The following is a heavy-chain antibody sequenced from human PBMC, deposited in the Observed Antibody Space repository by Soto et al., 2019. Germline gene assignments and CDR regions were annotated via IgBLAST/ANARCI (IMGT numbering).Heavy chain of an antibody. V-gene: IGHV1-3*01. J-gene: IGHJ4*02. D-gene: IGHD3-10*01. CDR2: INAGNGFT. Sequence: ASVKVSCKASGYTFTKYSMHWVRQAPGQKLEWMGWINAGNGFTKYSQNFQDRVTITRDTSASTTYMELSSLRSEDTAVYYCARDRYYGSGSYNYFDYWGQGTPVTVS. CDR3: ARDRYYGSGSYNYFDY. CDR1: GYTFTKYS.